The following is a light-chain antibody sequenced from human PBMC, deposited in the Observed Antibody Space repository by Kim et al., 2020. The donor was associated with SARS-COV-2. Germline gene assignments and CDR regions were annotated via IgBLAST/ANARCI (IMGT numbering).Light chain of an antibody. CDR3: QAWDSSTAVV. CDR2: QDS. Sequence: SYELTQPPSVSVSPGQTASITCSGDKLGYKYTSWYQQKPGQSPVLVMFQDSKRPSGIPERFSGSISGNTATLTIRGTQAMDEADYYCQAWDSSTAVVFGGGTQLTVL. V-gene: IGLV3-1*01. CDR1: KLGYKY. J-gene: IGLJ2*01.